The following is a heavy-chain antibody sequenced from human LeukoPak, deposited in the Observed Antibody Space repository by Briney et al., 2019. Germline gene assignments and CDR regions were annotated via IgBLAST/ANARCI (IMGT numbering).Heavy chain of an antibody. CDR2: INPNSGGT. J-gene: IGHJ4*02. CDR1: GYTFTGYY. Sequence: ASVKVSCKASGYTFTGYYMHWVRQAPRQGLEWMGWINPNSGGTNYAQKFQGRVTMTRDTSISTAYMELSRLRSDDTAVYYCARAPTSSGWYYFYYWGQGTLVTGSS. CDR3: ARAPTSSGWYYFYY. V-gene: IGHV1-2*02. D-gene: IGHD6-19*01.